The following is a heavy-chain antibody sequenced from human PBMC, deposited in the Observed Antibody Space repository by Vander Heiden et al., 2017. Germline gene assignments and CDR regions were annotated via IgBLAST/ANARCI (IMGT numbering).Heavy chain of an antibody. CDR3: AKATAYCSGGSCYSGMDV. V-gene: IGHV3-23*01. D-gene: IGHD2-15*01. J-gene: IGHJ6*02. Sequence: VQRLESGCGSIQPGGSLRLSCSPSGFTVSSSATSWVRQAPGKGLEWVSAISGSGGRIYYADSVKGRFTISRDNSEITLYLQMTSLRAEDTAVYYCAKATAYCSGGSCYSGMDVWGQGTTVTVS. CDR2: ISGSGGRI. CDR1: GFTVSSSA.